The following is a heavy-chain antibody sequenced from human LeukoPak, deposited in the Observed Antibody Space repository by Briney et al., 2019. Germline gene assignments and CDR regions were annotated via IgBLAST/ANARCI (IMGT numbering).Heavy chain of an antibody. V-gene: IGHV4-61*01. CDR2: IYYSGST. CDR1: GGSISSGSGDYY. D-gene: IGHD3-10*02. J-gene: IGHJ5*02. CDR3: ARTGVRGEDWFDP. Sequence: SETLSLTCTVSGGSISSGSGDYYWSWIRQPPGKGLEWIGYIYYSGSTNYNPSLKSRVTISVDTSKNQFSLKLSSVTAADTAVYYCARTGVRGEDWFDPWGQGTLVTVSS.